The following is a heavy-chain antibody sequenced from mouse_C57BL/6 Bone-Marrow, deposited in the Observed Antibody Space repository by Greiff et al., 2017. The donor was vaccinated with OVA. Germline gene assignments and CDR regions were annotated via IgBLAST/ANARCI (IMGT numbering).Heavy chain of an antibody. D-gene: IGHD4-1*01. CDR1: GYTFTSYG. Sequence: VMLVESGAELARPGASVKLSCKASGYTFTSYGISWVKQRTGQGLEWIGEIYPRSGNTYYNEKFKGKATLTADKSSSTAYMELRSLTSEDSAVYFCAALTGTFLYWYFDVWGTGTTVTVSS. V-gene: IGHV1-81*01. J-gene: IGHJ1*03. CDR3: AALTGTFLYWYFDV. CDR2: IYPRSGNT.